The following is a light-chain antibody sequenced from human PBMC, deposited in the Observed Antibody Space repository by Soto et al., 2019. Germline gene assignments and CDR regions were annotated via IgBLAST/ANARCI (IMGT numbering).Light chain of an antibody. J-gene: IGKJ1*01. V-gene: IGKV1-5*01. CDR1: QTVNTW. CDR2: DDS. CDR3: QQYGSYSSGP. Sequence: DIQMTQYPSTLSASVGDRVTITCRASQTVNTWLAWYQQKPGKAPKVLIFDDSSLKTGVPSRFSGSGSGTEFTLTISNLQPDDFATYYCQQYGSYSSGPFGQGTKVEIK.